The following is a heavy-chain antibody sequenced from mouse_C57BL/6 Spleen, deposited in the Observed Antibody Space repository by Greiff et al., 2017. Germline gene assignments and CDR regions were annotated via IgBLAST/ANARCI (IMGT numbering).Heavy chain of an antibody. J-gene: IGHJ3*01. CDR1: GYTFTDYY. D-gene: IGHD2-4*01. V-gene: IGHV1-26*01. CDR2: INPNNGGT. Sequence: EVKLQQSGPELVKPGASVKISCKASGYTFTDYYMNWVKQSHGKSLEWIGDINPNNGGTSYNQKFKGKATLTVDKSSSTAYMELRSLTSEDSAVYYCARSDYWFAYWGQGTLVTVSA. CDR3: ARSDYWFAY.